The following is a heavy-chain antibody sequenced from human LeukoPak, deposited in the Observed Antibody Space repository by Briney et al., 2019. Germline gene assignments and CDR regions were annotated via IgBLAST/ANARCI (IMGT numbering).Heavy chain of an antibody. CDR1: GFTFTIFG. CDR2: IDARRCII. Sequence: QPGGSVRLSCAASGFTFTIFGLHWVRQSPGGVREWVSYIDARRCIIYYADSVQGRFTLSRDNAQESVFLQMNSLRADDTAVYYCARTYDFGRGPPGDAFDNWGPGTLVTVSS. J-gene: IGHJ3*02. V-gene: IGHV3-48*01. CDR3: ARTYDFGRGPPGDAFDN. D-gene: IGHD3-3*01.